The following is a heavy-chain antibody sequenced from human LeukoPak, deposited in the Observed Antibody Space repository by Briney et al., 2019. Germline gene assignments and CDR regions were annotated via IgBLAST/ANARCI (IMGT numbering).Heavy chain of an antibody. CDR2: IYYSGST. D-gene: IGHD3-9*01. CDR1: GGSISSGGYY. Sequence: PSETLSLTCTVSGGSISSGGYYWSWIRQHPGKGLEWIGYIYYSGSTYYNPSLKSRVTISVDTSKNQFSLKLSSVTAAGTAVYYCARADILTGYSVVYWGQGTLVTVSS. J-gene: IGHJ4*02. V-gene: IGHV4-31*03. CDR3: ARADILTGYSVVY.